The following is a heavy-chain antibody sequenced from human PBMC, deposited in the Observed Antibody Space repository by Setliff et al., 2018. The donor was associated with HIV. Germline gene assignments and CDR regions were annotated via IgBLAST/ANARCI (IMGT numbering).Heavy chain of an antibody. V-gene: IGHV1-2*06. J-gene: IGHJ4*02. D-gene: IGHD3-22*01. CDR2: INPNSGGT. CDR3: ARSDHSSGYYYNFDY. Sequence: ASVKVSCKASGYSFTGYYMHWVRQAPGQGLEWMGRINPNSGGTNYAQKFQGRVTMTRDTSISTAYMGLSRLRSDDTAVYYCARSDHSSGYYYNFDYWGQGTLVTVSS. CDR1: GYSFTGYY.